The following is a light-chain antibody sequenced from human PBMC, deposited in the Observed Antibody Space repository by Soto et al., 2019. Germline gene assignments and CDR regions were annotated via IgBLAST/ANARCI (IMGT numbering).Light chain of an antibody. V-gene: IGKV3D-15*01. CDR1: QSAGNF. CDR2: YIS. Sequence: EIVMTPSPATLSVSPGETASLSCRASQSAGNFLAWYQQKPGQAPRLLIYYISTRATGIPARSSGSGSGTEFTLTINSLQSEDSAVYYCQQHNQWPITFGQGTRLEIK. CDR3: QQHNQWPIT. J-gene: IGKJ5*01.